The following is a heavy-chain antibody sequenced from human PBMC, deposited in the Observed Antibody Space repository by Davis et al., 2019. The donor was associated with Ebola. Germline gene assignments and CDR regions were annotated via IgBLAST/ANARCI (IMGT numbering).Heavy chain of an antibody. J-gene: IGHJ4*02. CDR3: ARVLWLDPCFDY. D-gene: IGHD6-19*01. Sequence: PGGSLRPPCAASGFTFDDYAMHWVRQAPGKGLEWVSGISWNSGSIGYADSVKAQFTISRDNAKNSLYLQMNSLRAEDTAVYYCARVLWLDPCFDYWGQGTLVTVSS. CDR1: GFTFDDYA. V-gene: IGHV3-9*01. CDR2: ISWNSGSI.